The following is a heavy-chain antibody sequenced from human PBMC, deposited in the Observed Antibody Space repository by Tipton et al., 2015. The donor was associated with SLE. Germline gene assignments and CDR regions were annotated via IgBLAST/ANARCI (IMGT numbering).Heavy chain of an antibody. CDR2: ISYDGSNK. Sequence: RSLRLSCAASGFTFSSYTMHWVRQAPGKGLEWVAVISYDGSNKYSADSVKGRFTISRDNSKNTLYLQMNSLRAEDTAVYFCAKESGDRPWDMDYYYFMDVWGRGTTVTVSS. J-gene: IGHJ6*03. D-gene: IGHD2-15*01. V-gene: IGHV3-30*18. CDR3: AKESGDRPWDMDYYYFMDV. CDR1: GFTFSSYT.